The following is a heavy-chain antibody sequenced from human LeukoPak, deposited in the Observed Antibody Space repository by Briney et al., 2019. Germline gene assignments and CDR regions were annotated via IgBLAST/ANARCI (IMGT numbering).Heavy chain of an antibody. CDR1: GGTFSSYA. CDR3: AREEMATIV. D-gene: IGHD5-24*01. V-gene: IGHV1-69*13. J-gene: IGHJ4*02. Sequence: EASVKVSCKASGGTFSSYAISWVRQAPGQGLEWMGGIIPIFGTANYAQQFQGRVTIIADESTSTAYMELSSLRSEDTAVYYCAREEMATIVWGQGTLVTVPS. CDR2: IIPIFGTA.